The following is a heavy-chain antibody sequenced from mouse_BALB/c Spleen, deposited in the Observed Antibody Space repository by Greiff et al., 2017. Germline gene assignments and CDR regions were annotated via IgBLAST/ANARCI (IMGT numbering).Heavy chain of an antibody. Sequence: VQLQQSGAELVRPWPSVSLSCTASGYSFTDYEMHWVKQPPVHGLEWIGAIDPETGGTAYNPKFKGKATLTADKSSSTDYMELRSLTSEDSAVYYCTWNYYGSSLDYAMDYWGQGTSVTVSS. CDR2: IDPETGGT. V-gene: IGHV1-15*01. D-gene: IGHD1-1*01. J-gene: IGHJ4*01. CDR1: GYSFTDYE. CDR3: TWNYYGSSLDYAMDY.